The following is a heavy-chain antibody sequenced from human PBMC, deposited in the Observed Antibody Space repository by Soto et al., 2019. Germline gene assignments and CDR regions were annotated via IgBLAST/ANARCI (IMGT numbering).Heavy chain of an antibody. CDR3: AGPGYSSQDY. CDR2: ISGSGDGT. D-gene: IGHD5-18*01. CDR1: GFTFSSFA. Sequence: SGGSLRLSCAASGFTFSSFALSWVRQAPGKGPEWVPAISGSGDGTDYADSVKGRFTISRDNSKNTLYLQMNSLRAEDTAVYYCAGPGYSSQDYWGQGALVTVSS. J-gene: IGHJ4*02. V-gene: IGHV3-23*01.